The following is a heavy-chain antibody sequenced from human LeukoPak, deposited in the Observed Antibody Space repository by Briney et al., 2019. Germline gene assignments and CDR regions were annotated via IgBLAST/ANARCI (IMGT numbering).Heavy chain of an antibody. J-gene: IGHJ5*02. CDR2: MSTSGSTI. V-gene: IGHV3-11*01. CDR3: ARDRGVWFDP. CDR1: GFTFSDYF. D-gene: IGHD3-10*01. Sequence: GGSLRLSCAASGFTFSDYFMSWIRQAPGKGLEWLSYMSTSGSTIYYADSVKGRFTISRDNAKNSLYLQMNSLRAEDTAVYYCARDRGVWFDPWGQGTLVTVSS.